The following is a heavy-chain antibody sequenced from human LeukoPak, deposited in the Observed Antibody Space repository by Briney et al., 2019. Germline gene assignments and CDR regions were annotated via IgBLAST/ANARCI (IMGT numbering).Heavy chain of an antibody. D-gene: IGHD1-7*01. J-gene: IGHJ5*02. CDR2: IYSGGTT. CDR3: ARRGVTGTMSWFDP. V-gene: IGHV3-66*01. Sequence: GGSLRLSCAASGFTVSSNFVSWVRQAPGKGLEWVSIIYSGGTTYYADSVKGRFTISRDKSKNTLYLQMNSLRAEDTAAYYCARRGVTGTMSWFDPWGQGTLVTVSS. CDR1: GFTVSSNF.